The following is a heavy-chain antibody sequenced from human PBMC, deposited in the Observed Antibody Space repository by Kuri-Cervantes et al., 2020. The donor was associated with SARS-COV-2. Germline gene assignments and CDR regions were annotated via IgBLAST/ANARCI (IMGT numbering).Heavy chain of an antibody. J-gene: IGHJ5*02. Sequence: ESLKISCTVSGGSISSYYWSWIRQTPGKGLEWIWYIYCSGSTIYNPSLERRVTILVDTSKNQFFLKQRSVTAADKTVYYWARGCYGDYLSWGQGTLVTVSS. V-gene: IGHV4-59*01. CDR2: IYCSGST. D-gene: IGHD4-17*01. CDR1: GGSISSYY. CDR3: ARGCYGDYLS.